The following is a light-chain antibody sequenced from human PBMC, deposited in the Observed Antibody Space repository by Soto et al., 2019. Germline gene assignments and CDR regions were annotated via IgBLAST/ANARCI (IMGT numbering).Light chain of an antibody. Sequence: EIVLTQSPSTLSLSPGERATLSCRASQSLSKSLVWYQQKPGQAPRLLIYGASTRATGIPARFSGSGSGTEFTLTISSLQAEDAAVYYCQQYYLPPITFGGGTKVDI. V-gene: IGKV3-15*01. J-gene: IGKJ4*01. CDR2: GAS. CDR3: QQYYLPPIT. CDR1: QSLSKS.